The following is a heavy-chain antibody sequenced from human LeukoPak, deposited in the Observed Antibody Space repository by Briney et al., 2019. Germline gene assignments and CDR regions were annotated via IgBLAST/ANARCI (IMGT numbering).Heavy chain of an antibody. D-gene: IGHD3-22*01. Sequence: TGGSLRLSCAASGFTFSSYGMHWVRQAPGKGLEWVAFIRYDGSNKYYADSVKGRFTISRDNSKNTLYLQMNSLRAEDTAVYYCAKDMAHYYDSSGYDPFDYWGQGTLVTVSS. CDR3: AKDMAHYYDSSGYDPFDY. V-gene: IGHV3-30*02. CDR1: GFTFSSYG. CDR2: IRYDGSNK. J-gene: IGHJ4*02.